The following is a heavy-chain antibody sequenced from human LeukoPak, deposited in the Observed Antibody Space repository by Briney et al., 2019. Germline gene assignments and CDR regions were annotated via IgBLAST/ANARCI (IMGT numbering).Heavy chain of an antibody. V-gene: IGHV3-23*01. CDR1: GFTFSSYA. Sequence: PGGSLRLSCAASGFTFSSYAMSWVRQAPGKGLEWVSTIGGGGESTYYADSVKGRFTISRDNSENTVYLQMNSLRAEDTAVYYCAKVLSGSQDYWGQGTLVTVFS. D-gene: IGHD1-26*01. CDR2: IGGGGEST. CDR3: AKVLSGSQDY. J-gene: IGHJ4*02.